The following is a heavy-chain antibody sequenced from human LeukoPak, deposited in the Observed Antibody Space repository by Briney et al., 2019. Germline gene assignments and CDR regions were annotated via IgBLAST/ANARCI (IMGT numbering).Heavy chain of an antibody. CDR1: GYSFTSYW. Sequence: GESLKISCKGSGYSFTSYWIGWVRQMPGKGLEWMGIIDPGDSDTKYSPPFQGQVTFSADRSISTAYLQWSSLRASDTAMYYCARQDSGYDFSYWGQGTLVTVSS. V-gene: IGHV5-51*01. D-gene: IGHD5-12*01. CDR2: IDPGDSDT. J-gene: IGHJ4*02. CDR3: ARQDSGYDFSY.